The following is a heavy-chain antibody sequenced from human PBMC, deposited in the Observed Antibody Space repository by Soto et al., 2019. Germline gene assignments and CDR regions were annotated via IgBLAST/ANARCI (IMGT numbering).Heavy chain of an antibody. J-gene: IGHJ2*01. CDR1: GFTFSSHA. D-gene: IGHD3-16*01. Sequence: PGGSLRLSCAASGFTFSSHAMSWVRQAPGKGLEWVSSITNSGGSTHNADSVTGRFTISRDNSKNTLYLQMNSLRAEDTALYYCAGITGSWYFDLWGRGTLVTVSS. CDR3: AGITGSWYFDL. CDR2: ITNSGGST. V-gene: IGHV3-23*01.